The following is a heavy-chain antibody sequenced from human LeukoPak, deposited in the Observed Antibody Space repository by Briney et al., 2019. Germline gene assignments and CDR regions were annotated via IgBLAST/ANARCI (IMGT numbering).Heavy chain of an antibody. CDR1: GFTLSSYS. D-gene: IGHD1-7*01. CDR3: ARGATDTTRWFDP. Sequence: PGGSLRLSCAASGFTLSSYSMNWVRQAPGKGLEWVSYISSSSSTIYYADSVKGRFTISRDNAKNSLYLQMNGLRAEDTAAYYCARGATDTTRWFDPWGQGTLVTVSS. J-gene: IGHJ5*02. CDR2: ISSSSSTI. V-gene: IGHV3-48*04.